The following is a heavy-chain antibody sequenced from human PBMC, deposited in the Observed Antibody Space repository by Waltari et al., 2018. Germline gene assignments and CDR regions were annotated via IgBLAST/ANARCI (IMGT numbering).Heavy chain of an antibody. V-gene: IGHV4-34*01. Sequence: QVQLQQWGAGLLKPSETLSLTCAVYGGSFSGYYWSWIRQPPGKGLEWIGEINHRGSTNYNPSLKSRVTISVDTAKNQFSLKLSSVTAADTAVYYCARWVATTISYYYYGMDVWGQGTTVTVSS. J-gene: IGHJ6*02. D-gene: IGHD5-12*01. CDR1: GGSFSGYY. CDR3: ARWVATTISYYYYGMDV. CDR2: INHRGST.